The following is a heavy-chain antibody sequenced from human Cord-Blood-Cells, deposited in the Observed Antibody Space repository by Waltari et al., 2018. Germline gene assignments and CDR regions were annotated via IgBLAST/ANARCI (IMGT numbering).Heavy chain of an antibody. D-gene: IGHD1-26*01. CDR2: INHSGST. CDR1: GGSFSGYY. Sequence: QVQLQQWGAGLLKPSETLSLTCAVYGGSFSGYYWTWFRQPPGKGLEWIGEINHSGSTNYNPSLKSRVTISVDTSKNQFSLKLSSVTAADTAVYYCARVRDSGSYYYLYYFDYWGQGTLVTVSS. CDR3: ARVRDSGSYYYLYYFDY. J-gene: IGHJ4*02. V-gene: IGHV4-34*01.